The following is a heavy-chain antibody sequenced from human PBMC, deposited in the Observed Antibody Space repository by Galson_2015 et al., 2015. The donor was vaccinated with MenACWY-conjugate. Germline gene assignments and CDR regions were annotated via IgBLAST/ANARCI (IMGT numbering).Heavy chain of an antibody. CDR1: GFTFGDYA. J-gene: IGHJ5*02. CDR2: ISGSGGST. Sequence: SLRLSCAASGFTFGDYAMSWFRQAPGKGLEWVSAISGSGGSTYYADSVKGRFTISRDNSKNTLYLQMNSLRAEDTAVYYCAKDPKLESGWFDPWGQGTLVTVSS. CDR3: AKDPKLESGWFDP. V-gene: IGHV3-23*01. D-gene: IGHD1-1*01.